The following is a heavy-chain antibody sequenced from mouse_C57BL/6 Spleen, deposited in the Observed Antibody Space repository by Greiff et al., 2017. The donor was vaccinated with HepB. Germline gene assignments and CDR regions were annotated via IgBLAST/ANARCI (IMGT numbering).Heavy chain of an antibody. Sequence: QVQLKQSGPELVKPGASVKISCKASGYAFSSSWMNWVKQRPGKGLEWIGRIYPGDGDTNYNGKFKGKATLTADKSSSTAYMQLSSLTSEDSAVYFCARDVTTVVATMDYWGQGTSVTVSS. CDR1: GYAFSSSW. J-gene: IGHJ4*01. V-gene: IGHV1-82*01. CDR3: ARDVTTVVATMDY. D-gene: IGHD1-1*01. CDR2: IYPGDGDT.